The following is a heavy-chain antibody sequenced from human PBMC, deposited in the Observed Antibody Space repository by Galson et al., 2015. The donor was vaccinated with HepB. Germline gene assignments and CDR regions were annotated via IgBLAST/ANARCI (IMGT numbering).Heavy chain of an antibody. CDR2: ISGSGGST. D-gene: IGHD2-2*02. V-gene: IGHV3-23*01. J-gene: IGHJ6*03. CDR3: AGPYCSSTSCYTPHGYYYYYMDV. CDR1: GFTFSSYA. Sequence: SLRLSCAASGFTFSSYAMSWVRQAPGKGLEWVSAISGSGGSTYYADSVKGRFTISRDNSKNTLYLQMNSLRAEDTAVYYCAGPYCSSTSCYTPHGYYYYYMDVWGKGTTVTVSS.